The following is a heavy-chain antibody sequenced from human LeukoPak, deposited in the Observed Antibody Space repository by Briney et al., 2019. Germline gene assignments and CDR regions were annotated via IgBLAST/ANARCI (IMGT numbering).Heavy chain of an antibody. CDR3: AKDTPTSSSWYVDYYYYGMDV. CDR1: GFTFSSYA. CDR2: ISGSGGST. Sequence: SGGSLRLSCAASGFTFSSYAMSWVRQAPGKGLEWVSAISGSGGSTYYADSVKGRFTISRDNSKNTLYLQMNSLRAEDTAVYYCAKDTPTSSSWYVDYYYYGMDVWGQGTTVTVSS. J-gene: IGHJ6*02. V-gene: IGHV3-23*01. D-gene: IGHD6-13*01.